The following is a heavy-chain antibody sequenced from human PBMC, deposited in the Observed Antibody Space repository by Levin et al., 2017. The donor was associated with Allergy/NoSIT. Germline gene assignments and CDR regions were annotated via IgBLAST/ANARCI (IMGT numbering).Heavy chain of an antibody. CDR2: IYTSGST. D-gene: IGHD3-10*01. J-gene: IGHJ3*02. CDR1: GGSISSGSYY. Sequence: NPSETLSLTCTVSGGSISSGSYYWSWIRQPAGKGLEWIGRIYTSGSTNYNPSLKSRVTISVDTSKNQFSLKLSSVTAADTAVYYCARRTMVRGVPPRAFDSWGQGTMVTVSS. CDR3: ARRTMVRGVPPRAFDS. V-gene: IGHV4-61*02.